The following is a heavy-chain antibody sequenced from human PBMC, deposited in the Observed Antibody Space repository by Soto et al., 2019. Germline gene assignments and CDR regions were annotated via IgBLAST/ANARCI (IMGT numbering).Heavy chain of an antibody. CDR3: AKDKLRWFGDLLPHFDC. CDR2: ITGRGDVT. CDR1: GFTFSNYA. D-gene: IGHD3-10*01. Sequence: GGSLRLSCAASGFTFSNYAMHWVRQAPGKGLEWVSTITGRGDVTYYADSVRGRFTISRDDPRNTLFLLMNSLRDEDSAIYYCAKDKLRWFGDLLPHFDCWGQGTLVTVSS. J-gene: IGHJ4*02. V-gene: IGHV3-23*01.